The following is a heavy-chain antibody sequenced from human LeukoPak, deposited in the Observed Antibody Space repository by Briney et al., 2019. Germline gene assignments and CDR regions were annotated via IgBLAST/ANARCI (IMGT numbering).Heavy chain of an antibody. CDR2: IIPIFGTA. D-gene: IGHD2-2*01. CDR3: ARLVLEVRIGYCSSTGCPNWFDP. J-gene: IGHJ5*02. Sequence: GSSVKVSCKASGGTFSSYAISWVRQAPGQGLEWMGGIIPIFGTANYAQKFQGRVTITTDESTSTAYMELSSLRSEDTAVYYCARLVLEVRIGYCSSTGCPNWFDPWGQGTLVTVSS. V-gene: IGHV1-69*05. CDR1: GGTFSSYA.